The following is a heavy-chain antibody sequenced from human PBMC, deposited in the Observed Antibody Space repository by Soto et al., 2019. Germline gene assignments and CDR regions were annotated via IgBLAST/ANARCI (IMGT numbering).Heavy chain of an antibody. CDR1: GFTFCSYV. V-gene: IGHV3-23*01. J-gene: IGHJ4*02. CDR2: ISGSGTNT. Sequence: EVRLLESGGGLIQPGGSLRLSCAASGFTFCSYVMSWVRQAPGTGLESVSGISGSGTNTYYADSVKGRFTISRDNSKNTLYLQMTSLRAEDTAEYYCAKDNSPYSGHNSVDYGGEGTLVTVSS. CDR3: AKDNSPYSGHNSVDY. D-gene: IGHD5-12*01.